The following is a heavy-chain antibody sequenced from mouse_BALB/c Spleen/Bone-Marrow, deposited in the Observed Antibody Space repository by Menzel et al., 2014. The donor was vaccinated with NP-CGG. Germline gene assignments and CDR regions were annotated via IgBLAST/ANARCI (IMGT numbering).Heavy chain of an antibody. CDR3: ARGGYGNVYYAIDY. CDR1: GYTFTSYV. J-gene: IGHJ4*01. CDR2: INPYNDGT. D-gene: IGHD2-10*02. Sequence: EVHLVESGPELVKPGASVKMSCKASGYTFTSYVMHWVKQKPGQGLEWIGYINPYNDGTKYNEKFKGKATLTSDKSSSTAYMELSSLTSEDSAVYYCARGGYGNVYYAIDYWGQGTSVTVSS. V-gene: IGHV1-14*01.